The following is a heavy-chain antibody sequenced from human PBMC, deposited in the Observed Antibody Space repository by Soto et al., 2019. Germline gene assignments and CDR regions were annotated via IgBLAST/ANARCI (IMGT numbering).Heavy chain of an antibody. Sequence: QVQLQESGPGLVKPSGTLSLTCAVSSGSISSSNWWRWVRQPPGKGLGWIGEIYHSGSTNYNPSLKIRVNISVDKSKIQFSLKLSSVTAADTAVYYCARLGYCSGGSCYGEDYYYYYMDVWGKGTTVTVSS. D-gene: IGHD2-15*01. CDR2: IYHSGST. J-gene: IGHJ6*03. CDR1: SGSISSSNW. V-gene: IGHV4-4*02. CDR3: ARLGYCSGGSCYGEDYYYYYMDV.